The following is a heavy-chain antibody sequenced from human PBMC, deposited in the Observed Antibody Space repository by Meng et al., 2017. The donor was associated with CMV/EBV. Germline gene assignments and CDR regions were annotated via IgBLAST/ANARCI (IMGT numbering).Heavy chain of an antibody. CDR2: ISWDGGST. J-gene: IGHJ4*02. D-gene: IGHD4-23*01. CDR3: AKGLEEAGGNIDY. V-gene: IGHV3-43D*03. Sequence: GESLKISCAASGFAFDDYAMHWVRQAPGKGLEWVSLISWDGGSTYYADSVKGRFTISRDNSKNSLYLQMNSLRAEDTALYYCAKGLEEAGGNIDYWGQGTLVTVSS. CDR1: GFAFDDYA.